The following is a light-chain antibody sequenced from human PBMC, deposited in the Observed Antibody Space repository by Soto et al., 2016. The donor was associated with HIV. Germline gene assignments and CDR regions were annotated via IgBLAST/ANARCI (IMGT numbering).Light chain of an antibody. CDR2: ATS. CDR3: QQSYSIPMYT. J-gene: IGKJ2*01. Sequence: DIQMTQSPPSLTASVGDKITITCRASRSIDTYLNWYQQTPGKAPKLLIYATSSLQGGVPPRFSGSGSGTDFTLTISSLQPEDFATYYCQQSYSIPMYTFGQGTKLEIK. CDR1: RSIDTY. V-gene: IGKV1-39*01.